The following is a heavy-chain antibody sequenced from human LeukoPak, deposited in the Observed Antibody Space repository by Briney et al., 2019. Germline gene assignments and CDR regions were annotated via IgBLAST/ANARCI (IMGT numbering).Heavy chain of an antibody. Sequence: GGSLRLSCAASGFTFSSYGMHWVRQAPGKGLEWVAFIRYDGSNKYYADSVKGRFTISRDNSKNTLYLQMNSLRAEDTAVYYCARGFPMVRGVMDYWGQGTLVTVSS. CDR3: ARGFPMVRGVMDY. D-gene: IGHD3-10*01. J-gene: IGHJ4*02. V-gene: IGHV3-30*02. CDR1: GFTFSSYG. CDR2: IRYDGSNK.